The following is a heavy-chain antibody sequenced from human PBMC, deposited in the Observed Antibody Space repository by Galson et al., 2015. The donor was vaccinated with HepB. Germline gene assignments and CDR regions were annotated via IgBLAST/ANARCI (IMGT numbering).Heavy chain of an antibody. D-gene: IGHD3-3*01. CDR1: GGTFSSNA. J-gene: IGHJ3*02. CDR3: ATASRPVFFTGGHKNAFDI. CDR2: IIPIFGTA. Sequence: SVKVSCKASGGTFSSNAISWVRQAPGQGLEWMGGIIPIFGTANYAQKFQGRVTITADESTSTAYMELSSLRSEDTAVYYCATASRPVFFTGGHKNAFDIWGQGTMVTVSS. V-gene: IGHV1-69*13.